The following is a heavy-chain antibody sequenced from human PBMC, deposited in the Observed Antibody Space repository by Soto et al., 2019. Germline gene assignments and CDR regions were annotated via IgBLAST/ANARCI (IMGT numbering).Heavy chain of an antibody. V-gene: IGHV4-34*01. D-gene: IGHD3-3*01. CDR3: ARGVWLGVVIIHGAPWFDP. CDR1: GGSFSGYY. CDR2: INHSGST. J-gene: IGHJ5*02. Sequence: QVQLQQWGAGLLKPSETLSLTCAVYGGSFSGYYWSWIRQPPGKGLEWIGEINHSGSTNYNPSLKSRVTISVDTSKNQCSLKLSSVTAADTAVYYCARGVWLGVVIIHGAPWFDPWGQGTLVTVSS.